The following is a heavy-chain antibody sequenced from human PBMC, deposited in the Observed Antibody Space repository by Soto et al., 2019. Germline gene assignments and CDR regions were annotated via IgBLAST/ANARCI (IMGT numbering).Heavy chain of an antibody. CDR2: IIPIFGTA. CDR3: AREVYYYDSSGSYFDC. Sequence: SVKVSCKASGGTFSSYAISWVRQAPGQGLEWMGGIIPIFGTANYAQKFQGRVTITADKSTSTAYMELSSLRSEDTAVYYCAREVYYYDSSGSYFDCWGQGTLVTVSS. V-gene: IGHV1-69*06. D-gene: IGHD3-22*01. CDR1: GGTFSSYA. J-gene: IGHJ4*02.